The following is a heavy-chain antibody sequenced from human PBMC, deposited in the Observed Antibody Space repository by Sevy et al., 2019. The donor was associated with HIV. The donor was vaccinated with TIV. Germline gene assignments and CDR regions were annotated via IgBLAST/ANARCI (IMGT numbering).Heavy chain of an antibody. V-gene: IGHV1-69*13. D-gene: IGHD3-22*01. J-gene: IGHJ4*02. CDR3: ARGLRLFTTATGI. CDR2: IIPIFGTA. CDR1: GGTSSSYA. Sequence: ASVKVSCKASGGTSSSYAISWVRQAPGQGLEWMGGIIPIFGTANYAQKFQGRVTITADESTSTAYMELSSLRSEDTAVYYCARGLRLFTTATGIWGQGTLVTVSS.